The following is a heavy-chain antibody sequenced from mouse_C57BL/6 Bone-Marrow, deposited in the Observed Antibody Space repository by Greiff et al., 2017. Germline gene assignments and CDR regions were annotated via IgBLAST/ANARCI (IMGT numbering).Heavy chain of an antibody. Sequence: VQLQQSGPELVKPGASVKISCKASGYTFTDYYMNWVKQSHGKSLEWIGDINPNNGGTSYNQKFKGKATLTVDKSSSTAYMELRSLTSEDSAVYYCARWGRTYGSFAYWGQGTLVTVSA. CDR2: INPNNGGT. CDR1: GYTFTDYY. CDR3: ARWGRTYGSFAY. D-gene: IGHD1-1*01. V-gene: IGHV1-26*01. J-gene: IGHJ3*01.